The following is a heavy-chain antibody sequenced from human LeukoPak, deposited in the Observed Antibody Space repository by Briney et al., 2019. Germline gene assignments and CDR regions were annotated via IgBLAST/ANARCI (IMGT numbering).Heavy chain of an antibody. D-gene: IGHD3-9*01. CDR1: GFTFSTYW. Sequence: PGGSLRLSCAASGFTFSTYWMTWVRQAPGKGLEWVANIKQDGSQKYYVDSVKGRFTISRDNAKNSLYLQMDSLRAEDTAVYYCARGYLIGYYKPWGQGTLVTVSS. V-gene: IGHV3-7*01. CDR3: ARGYLIGYYKP. J-gene: IGHJ5*02. CDR2: IKQDGSQK.